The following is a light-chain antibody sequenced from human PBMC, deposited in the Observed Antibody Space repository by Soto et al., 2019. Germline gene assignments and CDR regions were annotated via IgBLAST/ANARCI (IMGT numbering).Light chain of an antibody. CDR1: QRVVSY. Sequence: ELALRQTRATRSLYPSVLASLSCRPSQRVVSYLAWYQQQPGQAPRLLIFDASTRATGMPARFSGSGSGTDFTITVSSLVPQDFAVYYCQQRSNWTLFTFGPGTKVDI. CDR2: DAS. V-gene: IGKV3-11*01. CDR3: QQRSNWTLFT. J-gene: IGKJ3*01.